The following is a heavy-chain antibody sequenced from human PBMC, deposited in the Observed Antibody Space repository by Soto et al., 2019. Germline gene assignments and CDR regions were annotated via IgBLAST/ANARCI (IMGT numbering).Heavy chain of an antibody. D-gene: IGHD3-10*01. Sequence: QVQLVESGGGVVQPGRSLRLSCAASGFTFSSYGMHWVRQAPGKGLEWVAVISYDGSNKYYADSVKGRFTISRDNSKNTLYLQMNSLRAEDTAVYYCAKDPGSDYYGMDVRGQGTTVTVSS. CDR2: ISYDGSNK. V-gene: IGHV3-30*18. J-gene: IGHJ6*02. CDR3: AKDPGSDYYGMDV. CDR1: GFTFSSYG.